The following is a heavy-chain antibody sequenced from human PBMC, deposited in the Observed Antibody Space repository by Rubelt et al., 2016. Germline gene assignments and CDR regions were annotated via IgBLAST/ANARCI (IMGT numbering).Heavy chain of an antibody. CDR1: GGSFSGYY. CDR3: ARIRRGSGKRNLLFDY. D-gene: IGHD3-10*01. CDR2: INHSGST. Sequence: QVQLQQWGAGLLKPSETLSLTCAVYGGSFSGYYWSWIRQPPGKGLEWIGEINHSGSTNYNPSLKSRVPISVDTPKNQFSLRRSYVTAADTAVYYCARIRRGSGKRNLLFDYWGQGTLVTVSS. J-gene: IGHJ4*02. V-gene: IGHV4-34*01.